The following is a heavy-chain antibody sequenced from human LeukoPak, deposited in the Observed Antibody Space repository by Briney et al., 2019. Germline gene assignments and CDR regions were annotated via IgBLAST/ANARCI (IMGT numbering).Heavy chain of an antibody. D-gene: IGHD4-17*01. V-gene: IGHV4-30-4*01. CDR3: ARGIGDYGDFGY. CDR2: IYYSGST. CDR1: GDSISNDDHY. J-gene: IGHJ4*02. Sequence: PSQTLSLTCTVSGDSISNDDHYWSWIRQPPGKGLEWLGYIYYSGSTYCNPSLKSRVTMSLDTSKNQFSLKLSSVTAADTAVYYCARGIGDYGDFGYWGQGTLVTVSS.